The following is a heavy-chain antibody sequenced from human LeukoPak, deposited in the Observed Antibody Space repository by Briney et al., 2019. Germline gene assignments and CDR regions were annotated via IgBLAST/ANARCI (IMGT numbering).Heavy chain of an antibody. CDR2: ISSSSSTI. V-gene: IGHV3-48*01. CDR1: GFTFSSYS. CDR3: AKSVRQLVPFFDY. Sequence: GGSLRLSCAASGFTFSSYSMNWVRQAPGKGPEWVSYISSSSSTIYYADSVKGRFTISRDNAKNSLYLQMNSLRAEDTAVYYCAKSVRQLVPFFDYWGQGTLVTVSS. J-gene: IGHJ4*02. D-gene: IGHD6-13*01.